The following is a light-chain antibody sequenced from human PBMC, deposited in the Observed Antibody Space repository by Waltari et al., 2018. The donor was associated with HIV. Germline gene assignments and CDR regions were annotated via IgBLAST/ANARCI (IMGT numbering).Light chain of an antibody. J-gene: IGKJ5*01. CDR2: DAS. V-gene: IGKV3-11*01. Sequence: EIVLTQSQATLSLSPGARATLSCRASQSISTYLAWYQQRPGQTPRLLIYDASNRATGIPGRFSGSGSGTDFTLTISSLEPEDFAIYYCQQRSHWPPITFGQGTRLEIK. CDR3: QQRSHWPPIT. CDR1: QSISTY.